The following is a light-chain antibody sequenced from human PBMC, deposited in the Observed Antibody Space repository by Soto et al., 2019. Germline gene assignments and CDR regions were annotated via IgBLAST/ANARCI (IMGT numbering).Light chain of an antibody. CDR1: QTISSH. Sequence: DIQMSQSPSSLSASVGYRVIITCRASQTISSHLNWYQQKPVKAPNLLVYAASSLQSGVPSRFTGSGSGTDYTLTISSLPPEDFETYFCQQSYTNPITFGQGTRLEIK. V-gene: IGKV1-39*01. J-gene: IGKJ5*01. CDR2: AAS. CDR3: QQSYTNPIT.